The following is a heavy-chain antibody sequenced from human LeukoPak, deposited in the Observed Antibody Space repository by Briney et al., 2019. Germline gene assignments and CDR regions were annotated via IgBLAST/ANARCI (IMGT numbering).Heavy chain of an antibody. Sequence: SQTLSLTCAVSGGSISSGGYSWSWIRQPPGKGLEWIGYIYHSGSTYYNPSLKSRVTISVDRSKNQFSLKLSSVTAADTAVYYCANSGSVDAFDIWGQGTMATVSS. J-gene: IGHJ3*02. CDR2: IYHSGST. D-gene: IGHD3-10*01. V-gene: IGHV4-30-2*01. CDR1: GGSISSGGYS. CDR3: ANSGSVDAFDI.